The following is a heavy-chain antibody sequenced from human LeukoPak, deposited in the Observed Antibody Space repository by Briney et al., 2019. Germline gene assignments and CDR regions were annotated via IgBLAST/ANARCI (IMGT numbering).Heavy chain of an antibody. D-gene: IGHD6-19*01. CDR3: AKDTTRIAVAGTGVDY. CDR2: IRYDGSNK. V-gene: IGHV3-30*02. CDR1: GFTFSSYG. J-gene: IGHJ4*02. Sequence: PGGSLRLSCAASGFTFSSYGMHWVRQAPGKGLEWVAFIRYDGSNKYYADSVKGRFTISRDNSKNTLYLQMNSLRAEDTAVYYCAKDTTRIAVAGTGVDYWGQGTLVTVSS.